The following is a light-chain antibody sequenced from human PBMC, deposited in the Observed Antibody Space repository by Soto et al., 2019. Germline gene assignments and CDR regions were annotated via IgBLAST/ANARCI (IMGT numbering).Light chain of an antibody. CDR3: SSYTSSSTYV. J-gene: IGLJ1*01. V-gene: IGLV2-14*01. CDR1: SSDVGGYNY. CDR2: DVS. Sequence: QSALTQPASVSGSPGQSITISCTGTSSDVGGYNYVSWYQQHPGKAPELMIYDVSNRPSGVSNRFSGSKSGNTASLTISGFQAEDEADYYCSSYTSSSTYVFGTGTKLTVL.